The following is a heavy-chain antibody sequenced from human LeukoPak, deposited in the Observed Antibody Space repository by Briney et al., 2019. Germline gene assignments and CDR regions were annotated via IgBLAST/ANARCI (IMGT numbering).Heavy chain of an antibody. CDR3: ASEYCSGGSCYPTAA. CDR1: GGSISSGGYS. V-gene: IGHV4-30-2*01. D-gene: IGHD2-15*01. Sequence: TSETLSLTCAVSGGSISSGGYSWSWIRQPPGKGLEWIGYIYHSGSTYYNPSLKSRVTISVDRSKNQFSLKLSSVTAADTAVYYCASEYCSGGSCYPTAAWGQGTLVTVSS. J-gene: IGHJ4*02. CDR2: IYHSGST.